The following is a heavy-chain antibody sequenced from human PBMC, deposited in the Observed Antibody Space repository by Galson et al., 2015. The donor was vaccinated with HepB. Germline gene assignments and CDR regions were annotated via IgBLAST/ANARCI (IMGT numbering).Heavy chain of an antibody. CDR1: GFTFDDYA. CDR3: AKGYRSGWYRAGFDY. CDR2: ISWNSGSI. D-gene: IGHD6-19*01. J-gene: IGHJ4*02. V-gene: IGHV3-9*01. Sequence: SLRLSCAASGFTFDDYAMHWVRQAPGKGLEWVSGISWNSGSIGYADSVKGRFTISRDNAKNSLYLQMNSPRAEDTALYYCAKGYRSGWYRAGFDYWGQGTLVTVSS.